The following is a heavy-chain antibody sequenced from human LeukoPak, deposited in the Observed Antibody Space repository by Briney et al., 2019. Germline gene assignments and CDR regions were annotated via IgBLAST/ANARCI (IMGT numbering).Heavy chain of an antibody. J-gene: IGHJ5*02. CDR2: IRYDGSNK. Sequence: GGSLRLSCAASGFTFSSYGMHWVRQAPGKGLEWVAFIRYDGSNKYYADSVKGRFTISRDNSKNTLYLQMNSLRAEDTAVYYCATDPRHKLLWFGDTRRWFDPWGQGTLVTVSS. CDR3: ATDPRHKLLWFGDTRRWFDP. D-gene: IGHD3-10*01. CDR1: GFTFSSYG. V-gene: IGHV3-30*02.